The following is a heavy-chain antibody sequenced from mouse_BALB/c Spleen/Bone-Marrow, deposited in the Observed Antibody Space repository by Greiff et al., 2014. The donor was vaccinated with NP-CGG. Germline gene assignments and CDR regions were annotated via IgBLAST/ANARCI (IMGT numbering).Heavy chain of an antibody. Sequence: QVQLQQSGAELARPGASVKLSCKASGYTFTSYWMQWVKQRPGQGLEWIGAIYPGDGDTRYTQKFKGKATLTADKSSSTAYMQLSSLAAEDSAVYYCARYYYGSRYQDFDGWGAGTTVTVSS. CDR1: GYTFTSYW. CDR3: ARYYYGSRYQDFDG. CDR2: IYPGDGDT. D-gene: IGHD1-1*01. J-gene: IGHJ1*01. V-gene: IGHV1-87*01.